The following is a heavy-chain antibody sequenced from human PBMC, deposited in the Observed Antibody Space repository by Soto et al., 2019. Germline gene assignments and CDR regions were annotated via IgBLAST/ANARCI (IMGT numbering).Heavy chain of an antibody. Sequence: EVQLVESGGGLVKPGGSLRLSCAASGFTFSNAWMNWVRQAPGRGLEWVGRIKSKTDGGTTDYAAPVKGRFTISRDDSKNTLYLQMNSVKTEYTAVYYCTTDRYSRSSNYYYYGMDVWGQGTPVTVSS. J-gene: IGHJ6*02. CDR1: GFTFSNAW. CDR2: IKSKTDGGTT. V-gene: IGHV3-15*07. D-gene: IGHD6-6*01. CDR3: TTDRYSRSSNYYYYGMDV.